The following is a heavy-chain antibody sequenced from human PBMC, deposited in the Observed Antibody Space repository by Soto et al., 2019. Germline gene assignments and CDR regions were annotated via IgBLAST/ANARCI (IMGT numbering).Heavy chain of an antibody. CDR1: GFTFSSYA. V-gene: IGHV3-30-3*01. CDR3: AREPPYGMDV. J-gene: IGHJ6*02. Sequence: GGSLRLSCAASGFTFSSYAMHWVRQAPGKGLEWVAVISYDGSNKYYADSVKGRFTISRDNSKNTLYLQMNSLRAEDTAVYYCAREPPYGMDVWGQGTTVTVSS. CDR2: ISYDGSNK.